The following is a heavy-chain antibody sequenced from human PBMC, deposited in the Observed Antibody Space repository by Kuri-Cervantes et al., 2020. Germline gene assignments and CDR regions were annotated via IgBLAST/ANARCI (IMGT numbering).Heavy chain of an antibody. V-gene: IGHV4-34*01. D-gene: IGHD2-21*02. CDR1: GGSFSGYY. Sequence: ESLKISCAVYGGSFSGYYWSWIRQPPGKGLEWIGEINHSGSTNYNPSLKSRVTISVDTSKNQFSLKLSSVTAADTAVYYCAGGGDSRYFDFWGQGTLVTVSS. CDR3: AGGGDSRYFDF. J-gene: IGHJ4*02. CDR2: INHSGST.